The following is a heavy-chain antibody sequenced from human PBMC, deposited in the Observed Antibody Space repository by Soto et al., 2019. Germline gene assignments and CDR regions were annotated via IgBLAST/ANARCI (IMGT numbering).Heavy chain of an antibody. V-gene: IGHV1-8*01. D-gene: IGHD4-17*01. Sequence: QVQLVQSGAEVKKPGASVKVSCKASGYTFTSYDINWVRQATGQGLEWMGWMNPNSGNTGYAQNFPGRVTMTRNTSISTTHVELSSLRSEGKAVYYWAGGLYYGATAKWFVLCGQGALVTVSS. CDR1: GYTFTSYD. CDR3: AGGLYYGATAKWFVL. J-gene: IGHJ5*02. CDR2: MNPNSGNT.